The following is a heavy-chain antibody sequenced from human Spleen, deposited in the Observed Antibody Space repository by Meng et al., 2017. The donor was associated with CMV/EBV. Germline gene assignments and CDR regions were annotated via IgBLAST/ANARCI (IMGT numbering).Heavy chain of an antibody. CDR2: ISWNGDSI. Sequence: VRLVESGGGLVRRGGALGLSCADSGFTFSNYWMHWVRQVPGEGLVWVSGISWNGDSIGYADSVKGRFTISRDNAENSLYLQMNSLRDEDTALYHCARDRTYGGFDYWGQGTLVTVSS. CDR1: GFTFSNYW. D-gene: IGHD4-17*01. CDR3: ARDRTYGGFDY. J-gene: IGHJ4*02. V-gene: IGHV3-20*01.